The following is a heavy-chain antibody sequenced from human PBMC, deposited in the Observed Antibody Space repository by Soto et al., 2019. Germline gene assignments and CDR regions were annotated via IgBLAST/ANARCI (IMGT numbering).Heavy chain of an antibody. CDR2: INPNSGGT. D-gene: IGHD3-10*01. V-gene: IGHV1-2*02. Sequence: ASVKVSCKVSGYTFTGYYMHWVRQAPGQGLEWMGWINPNSGGTNYAQKFQGRVTMTRDTSISTAYMELSRLRSDDTAVYYCARESFGNYGMDVWGQGTTVTVSS. CDR3: ARESFGNYGMDV. J-gene: IGHJ6*02. CDR1: GYTFTGYY.